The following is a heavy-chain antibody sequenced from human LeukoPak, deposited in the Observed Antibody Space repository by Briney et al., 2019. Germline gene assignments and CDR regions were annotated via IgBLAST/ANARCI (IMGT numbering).Heavy chain of an antibody. CDR3: ARGAGFNYGSGSYDY. CDR1: GYTFTSYD. CDR2: MNPNSGNT. J-gene: IGHJ4*02. V-gene: IGHV1-8*01. D-gene: IGHD3-10*01. Sequence: ASVKVSCKASGYTFTSYDINWVRQATGQGLEWMGWMNPNSGNTGYAQKFQGRVNMTRNTSISTAYMELSSLRYDDTAVYYCARGAGFNYGSGSYDYWGQGTLVTVSS.